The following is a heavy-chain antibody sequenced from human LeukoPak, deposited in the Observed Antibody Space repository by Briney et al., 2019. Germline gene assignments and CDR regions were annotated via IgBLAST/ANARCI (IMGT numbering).Heavy chain of an antibody. CDR3: ARLPKDIVVVVAATH. CDR2: IYPGDSDT. J-gene: IGHJ4*02. D-gene: IGHD2-15*01. Sequence: GESLKISCKGSGYSFTSHWIGWVRQMPGKGLEWMGIIYPGDSDTRYSPSFQGQVTISADKSISTAYLQWSSLKASDTAMYYCARLPKDIVVVVAATHWGQGTLVTVSS. CDR1: GYSFTSHW. V-gene: IGHV5-51*01.